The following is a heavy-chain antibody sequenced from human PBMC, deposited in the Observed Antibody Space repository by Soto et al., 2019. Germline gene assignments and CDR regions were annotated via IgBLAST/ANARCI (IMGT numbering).Heavy chain of an antibody. J-gene: IGHJ4*02. CDR1: GFTFSSYA. V-gene: IGHV3-23*01. CDR3: AKESSSWGFGELRPFDY. D-gene: IGHD3-10*01. Sequence: EVQLLESGGGLVQPGGSLRLSCAASGFTFSSYAMSWVRQAPGKGLEWVSAISGSGGSTYYADSVKGRFTISRDNSKNTLYLQMNSLRAEDTAVYYCAKESSSWGFGELRPFDYWGQGTLVTVSS. CDR2: ISGSGGST.